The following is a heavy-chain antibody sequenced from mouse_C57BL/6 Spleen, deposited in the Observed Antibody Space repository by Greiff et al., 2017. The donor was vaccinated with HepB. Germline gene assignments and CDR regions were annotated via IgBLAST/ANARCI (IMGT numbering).Heavy chain of an antibody. CDR3: ARRSITTVVASGYYYAMDY. CDR2: IYPGDGDT. CDR1: GYAFSSSW. V-gene: IGHV1-82*01. D-gene: IGHD1-1*01. J-gene: IGHJ4*01. Sequence: VKLQESGPELVKPGASVKISCKASGYAFSSSWMNWVKQRPGKGLEWIGRIYPGDGDTNYNGKFKGKATLTADKSSSTAYMQLSSLTSEDSAVYFCARRSITTVVASGYYYAMDYWGQGTSVTVSS.